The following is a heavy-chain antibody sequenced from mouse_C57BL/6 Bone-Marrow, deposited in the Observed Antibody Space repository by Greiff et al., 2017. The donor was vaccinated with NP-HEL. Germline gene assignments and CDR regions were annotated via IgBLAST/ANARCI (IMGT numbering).Heavy chain of an antibody. D-gene: IGHD1-1*01. J-gene: IGHJ3*01. CDR2: IRLKSDNYAT. CDR1: GFTFSNYW. V-gene: IGHV6-3*01. CDR3: TDYYGSSYGFAY. Sequence: EVKLEESGGGLVQPGGSMKLSCVASGFTFSNYWMNWVRQSPEKGLEWVAQIRLKSDNYATHYAESVKGRFTISRDDSKSSVYLQMNNLSAEDTGIYYCTDYYGSSYGFAYWGQGTLVTVSA.